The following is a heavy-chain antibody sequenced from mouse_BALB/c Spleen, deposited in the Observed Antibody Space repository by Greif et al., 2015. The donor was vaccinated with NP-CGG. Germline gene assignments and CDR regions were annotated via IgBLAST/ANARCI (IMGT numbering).Heavy chain of an antibody. V-gene: IGHV14-4*02. Sequence: VQLQQSGAELVRSGASVKLSCTASGFNIKDYYMHWVKQRPEQGLEWIGWIDPENGDTEYAPKFQGKATMTADTSSNTAYLQLSSLTSEDTAVYYCKGGYPDYWGQGTTLTVSS. J-gene: IGHJ2*01. CDR3: KGGYPDY. CDR2: IDPENGDT. CDR1: GFNIKDYY. D-gene: IGHD2-2*01.